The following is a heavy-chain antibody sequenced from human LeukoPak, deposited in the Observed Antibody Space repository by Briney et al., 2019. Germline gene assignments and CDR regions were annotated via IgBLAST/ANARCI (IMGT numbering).Heavy chain of an antibody. J-gene: IGHJ5*02. CDR2: IYYSGST. V-gene: IGHV4-59*01. CDR1: GGSISSYY. D-gene: IGHD6-13*01. CDR3: AREAAASSYNWFDP. Sequence: SETLSLTCTVSGGSISSYYRSWIRQPPGKGLEWIGYIYYSGSTNYNPSLKSRVTISVDTSKNQFSLKLSSVTAADTAVYYCAREAAASSYNWFDPWGQGTLVTVSS.